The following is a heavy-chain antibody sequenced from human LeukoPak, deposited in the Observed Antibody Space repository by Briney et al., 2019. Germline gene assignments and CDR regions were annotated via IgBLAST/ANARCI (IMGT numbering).Heavy chain of an antibody. V-gene: IGHV4-59*08. J-gene: IGHJ6*02. Sequence: SETLSLTCTVSGGSISSYYWSWIRQPPGKGLEWIGYIYYSGSTNYNPSLKSRVTRSVDTSKNQFSLKLSSVTAADTAVYYCARHREQLVPLYYYGMDVWGQGTTVTVSS. CDR1: GGSISSYY. CDR2: IYYSGST. D-gene: IGHD6-13*01. CDR3: ARHREQLVPLYYYGMDV.